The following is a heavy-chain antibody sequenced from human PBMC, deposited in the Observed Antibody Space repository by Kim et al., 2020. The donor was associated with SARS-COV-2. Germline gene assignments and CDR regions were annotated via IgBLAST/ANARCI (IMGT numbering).Heavy chain of an antibody. CDR1: GYTFTSYG. CDR2: ISAYNGNT. CDR3: ARGVLLWFGEVNWFDP. J-gene: IGHJ5*02. D-gene: IGHD3-10*01. V-gene: IGHV1-18*01. Sequence: ASVKVSCKASGYTFTSYGISWVRQAPGQGLEWMGWISAYNGNTNYAQKLQGRVTMTTDTSTSTAYMELRSLRSDDTAVYYCARGVLLWFGEVNWFDPWGQGTLVTVSS.